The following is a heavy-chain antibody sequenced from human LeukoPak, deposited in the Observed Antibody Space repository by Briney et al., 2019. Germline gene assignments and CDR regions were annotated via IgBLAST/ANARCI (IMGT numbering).Heavy chain of an antibody. CDR2: IYYSGST. CDR1: GGSISSYY. J-gene: IGHJ6*02. D-gene: IGHD3-10*01. CDR3: ARGLNSSSHLLWFGEGYYYYGMDV. V-gene: IGHV4-59*01. Sequence: SETLSLTCTVSGGSISSYYWSWIRQPPGKGLEWIGYIYYSGSTNYNPSLKSRVTISVDTSKNQFSLKLSSVTAADTAVYYCARGLNSSSHLLWFGEGYYYYGMDVWGQGTTVTVSS.